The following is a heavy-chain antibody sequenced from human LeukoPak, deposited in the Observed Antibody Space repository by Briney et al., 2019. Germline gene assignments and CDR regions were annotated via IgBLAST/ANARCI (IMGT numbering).Heavy chain of an antibody. CDR2: INHSGST. Sequence: SETLSLTCAVYGGSFRGYYWSWIRQPPGKGLEWIGEINHSGSTNYNPSLKSRVTISVDTSKNQFSLKLSSVTAADTAVYYCARHVFNYGYYYYYYMDVWGKGTTVTISS. V-gene: IGHV4-34*01. CDR3: ARHVFNYGYYYYYYMDV. J-gene: IGHJ6*03. D-gene: IGHD3-10*01. CDR1: GGSFRGYY.